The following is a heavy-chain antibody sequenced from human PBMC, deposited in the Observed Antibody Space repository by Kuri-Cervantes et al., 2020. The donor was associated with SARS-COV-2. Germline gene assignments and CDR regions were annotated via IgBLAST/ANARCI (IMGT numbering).Heavy chain of an antibody. CDR2: MNPNSGNT. CDR1: GYTFTSYD. D-gene: IGHD5-18*01. Sequence: AAVKVSCKASGYTFTSYDINWVRQATGQGLEWMGWMNPNSGNTGYAQKFQGRVTITRNTSISTAYMELSSLRSEHTAVYYCARDPVGRLRYFDYWGQGTLVTVSS. J-gene: IGHJ4*02. CDR3: ARDPVGRLRYFDY. V-gene: IGHV1-8*03.